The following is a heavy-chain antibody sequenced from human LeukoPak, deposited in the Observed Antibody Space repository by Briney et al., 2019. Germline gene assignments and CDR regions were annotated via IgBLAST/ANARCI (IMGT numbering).Heavy chain of an antibody. J-gene: IGHJ4*02. CDR3: AKDLAAVPGNKYFAY. CDR1: GFTFSTYD. V-gene: IGHV3-23*01. Sequence: GGSLRLSCAASGFTFSTYDMTWVRQAPGKGLEWVSSISGSGGSTYYADSVKGRFTTSRDNSKNTLYLQMNGLRAEDAAVYYCAKDLAAVPGNKYFAYWGQGTLVTVSS. CDR2: ISGSGGST. D-gene: IGHD6-19*01.